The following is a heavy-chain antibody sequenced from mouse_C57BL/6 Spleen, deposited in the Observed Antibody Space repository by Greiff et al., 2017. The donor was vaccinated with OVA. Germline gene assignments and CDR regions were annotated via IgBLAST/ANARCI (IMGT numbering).Heavy chain of an antibody. V-gene: IGHV1-22*01. Sequence: VQLQQSGPELVKPGASVKMSCKASGYTFTDYNMHWVKQSHGKSLEWIGYINPNNGGTSYNQKFKGKATLTVNKSSSTAYMELRSLTSEDSAVYYCASGRNSNYGGPWFAYWGQGTLVTVSA. CDR3: ASGRNSNYGGPWFAY. CDR2: INPNNGGT. CDR1: GYTFTDYN. J-gene: IGHJ3*01. D-gene: IGHD2-5*01.